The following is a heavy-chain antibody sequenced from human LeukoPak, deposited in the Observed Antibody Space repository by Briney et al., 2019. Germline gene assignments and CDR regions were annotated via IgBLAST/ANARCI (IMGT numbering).Heavy chain of an antibody. J-gene: IGHJ4*02. CDR3: ARDMTTVTTGDY. CDR1: GFTVSSNY. CDR2: TYSGGST. V-gene: IGHV3-66*01. D-gene: IGHD4-17*01. Sequence: GGSLRLSCAASGFTVSSNYMSWVRQAPGKGLEWVSVTYSGGSTYYADSVKGRFTISRDNSKNTLYLQLNSLRAEDTAVYYCARDMTTVTTGDYWGQGTLVTVSS.